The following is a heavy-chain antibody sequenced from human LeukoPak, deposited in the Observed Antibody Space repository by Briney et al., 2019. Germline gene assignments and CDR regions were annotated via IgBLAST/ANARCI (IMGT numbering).Heavy chain of an antibody. D-gene: IGHD3-10*01. J-gene: IGHJ4*02. V-gene: IGHV4-59*01. CDR1: GGSISSYY. Sequence: PSETLSLTCTVSGGSISSYYWSWIRQPPGKGLERIGYIYYSGSTNYNPSLKSRVTISVDTSKNQFSLKLSSVTAADTAVYYCARGGFGELPPYYFDYWGQGTLVTVSS. CDR2: IYYSGST. CDR3: ARGGFGELPPYYFDY.